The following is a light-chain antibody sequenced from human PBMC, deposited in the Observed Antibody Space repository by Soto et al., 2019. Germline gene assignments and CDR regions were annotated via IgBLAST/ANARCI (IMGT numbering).Light chain of an antibody. CDR3: QQYGTSPLT. V-gene: IGKV3-20*01. CDR2: GAA. Sequence: EIVLTQSPGTLSLSPGERATLSCRASQIVTSSYLAWYQQKPGQAPRLLIYGAALRATGIPDRFSGSGSGTDFTLTISRLEPEDFAVYYCQQYGTSPLTFGGGTKGRS. CDR1: QIVTSSY. J-gene: IGKJ4*01.